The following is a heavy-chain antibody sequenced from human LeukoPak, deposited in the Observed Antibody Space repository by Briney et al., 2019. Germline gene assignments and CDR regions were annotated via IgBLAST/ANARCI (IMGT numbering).Heavy chain of an antibody. J-gene: IGHJ4*02. CDR3: ARGPGFLTDY. D-gene: IGHD3-3*01. V-gene: IGHV3-7*01. CDR2: IKPDGSAK. Sequence: PGGSLRLSCAASGFTFSSYSMTWFRQAPGQGLEWVANIKPDGSAKYCVDSVKGRFTISRDNAKNSLYLQMNSLRVEDTAVYYCARGPGFLTDYWGQGTLVTVSS. CDR1: GFTFSSYS.